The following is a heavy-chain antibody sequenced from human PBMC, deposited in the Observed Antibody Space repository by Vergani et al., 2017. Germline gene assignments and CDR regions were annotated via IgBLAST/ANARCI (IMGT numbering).Heavy chain of an antibody. CDR3: AKDRWLKYPAALSGGFDY. J-gene: IGHJ4*02. V-gene: IGHV3-30*02. D-gene: IGHD4-23*01. CDR2: IRYDGSNK. CDR1: GFTFSSYG. Sequence: QVQLVESGGGVVQPGGSLRLSCAASGFTFSSYGMHWVRQAPGQGLEWVAFIRYDGSNKYYADSVKGRFTISRDNSKNTLYLQMNSLRAEDTAVYYCAKDRWLKYPAALSGGFDYWGQGTLVTVSS.